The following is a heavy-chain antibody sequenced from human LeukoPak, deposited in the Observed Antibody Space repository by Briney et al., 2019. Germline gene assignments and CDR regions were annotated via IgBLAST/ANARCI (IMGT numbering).Heavy chain of an antibody. Sequence: NPSETLSLTCAVYGGSFSGYYWRWIRQTPGKGLEWIGEMNHSGSTNYNPSLKSRVTISVDTSKNQFSLKLSSVTAADTAVYYCARGARRYCSSTSCPPPNYYYYYMDVWGKGTTVTVSS. D-gene: IGHD2-2*01. CDR1: GGSFSGYY. CDR3: ARGARRYCSSTSCPPPNYYYYYMDV. CDR2: MNHSGST. V-gene: IGHV4-34*01. J-gene: IGHJ6*03.